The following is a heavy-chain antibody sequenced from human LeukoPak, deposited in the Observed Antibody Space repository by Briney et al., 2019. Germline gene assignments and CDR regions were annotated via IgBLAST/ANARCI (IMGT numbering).Heavy chain of an antibody. CDR1: GDSISSGGYY. CDR3: ARVGTDYGASVNWFDP. J-gene: IGHJ5*02. D-gene: IGHD4/OR15-4a*01. V-gene: IGHV4-31*03. Sequence: SETLSLTCTVPGDSISSGGYYWSWIRQHPGKGLEWIGYIYYSGSTYYNPSLKSRVTISVDTSKNQFSLKLSSVTATDTGVYYCARVGTDYGASVNWFDPWGQGTLVTVSS. CDR2: IYYSGST.